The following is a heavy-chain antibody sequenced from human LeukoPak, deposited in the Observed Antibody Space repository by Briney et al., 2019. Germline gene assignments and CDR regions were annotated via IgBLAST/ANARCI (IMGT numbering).Heavy chain of an antibody. V-gene: IGHV3-23*01. J-gene: IGHJ5*02. Sequence: GGSLRLSCAASGFTVSSHFMSWVRQAPGKGLEWVSGISGGGGSTYYAGSVKGRFTISRDNSKNTLYLQMDSLRAEDTALYYCAKGSGINHYHWIDPWGQGTLVTVSS. D-gene: IGHD1-14*01. CDR2: ISGGGGST. CDR1: GFTVSSHF. CDR3: AKGSGINHYHWIDP.